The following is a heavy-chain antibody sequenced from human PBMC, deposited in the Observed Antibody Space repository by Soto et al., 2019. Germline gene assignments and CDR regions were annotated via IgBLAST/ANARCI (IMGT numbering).Heavy chain of an antibody. CDR3: VRDNYGDYDY. D-gene: IGHD4-17*01. V-gene: IGHV4-30-4*01. Sequence: QVQLQESGPGLVKPSQTLSLTCTVSGGSFSSGDYYWSWIRQPPGKGLEWIGYIYYSASTHYNPSLRSRVTISLDTSKNQFSLKLSSVTAADTAVYYCVRDNYGDYDYWGQGTLVTLSS. CDR2: IYYSAST. CDR1: GGSFSSGDYY. J-gene: IGHJ4*02.